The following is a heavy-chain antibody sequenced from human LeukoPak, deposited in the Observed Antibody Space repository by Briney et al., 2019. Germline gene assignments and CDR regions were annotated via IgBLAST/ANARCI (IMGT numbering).Heavy chain of an antibody. V-gene: IGHV3-48*01. CDR2: ISNSSSTI. Sequence: GGSLRLSCAASGFTFSSNSMNWVRQAPGKGLEWVSYISNSSSTIYYADSVKRRITIFTDNAKNSLYLQMNSLRAEDTAVYYCAREPPNYDILTGGYWGQGTLVTVSS. CDR3: AREPPNYDILTGGY. D-gene: IGHD3-9*01. CDR1: GFTFSSNS. J-gene: IGHJ4*02.